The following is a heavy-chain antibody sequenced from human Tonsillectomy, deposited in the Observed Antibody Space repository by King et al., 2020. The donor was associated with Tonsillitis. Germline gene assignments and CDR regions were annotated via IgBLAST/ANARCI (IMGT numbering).Heavy chain of an antibody. Sequence: VQLVESGGGVVQPGRSLRLSCAASGFTFSNSGMHWVRQAPGKGLEWVALIAYDASYENYADSVKGRFAISRDNSENTLYLEMNSLRVEDTAVYYCAKDGIGLSDWYFELWGRGTLVTVSS. J-gene: IGHJ2*01. D-gene: IGHD3-16*01. CDR3: AKDGIGLSDWYFEL. V-gene: IGHV3-30*18. CDR1: GFTFSNSG. CDR2: IAYDASYE.